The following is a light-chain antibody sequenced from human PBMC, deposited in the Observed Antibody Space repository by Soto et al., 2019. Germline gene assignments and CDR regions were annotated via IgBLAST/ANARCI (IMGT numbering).Light chain of an antibody. CDR2: YDD. J-gene: IGLJ2*01. CDR3: SAWDDSLNGPV. Sequence: QSVLTQPPSVSAAPRQRVTISCSGSTPNIGNNAVNWYQLLPGKAPKLLIYYDDLLPSGVSDRFSGSKSGTSASLAISGLQSEDEADYFCSAWDDSLNGPVFGGGTQLTVL. V-gene: IGLV1-36*01. CDR1: TPNIGNNA.